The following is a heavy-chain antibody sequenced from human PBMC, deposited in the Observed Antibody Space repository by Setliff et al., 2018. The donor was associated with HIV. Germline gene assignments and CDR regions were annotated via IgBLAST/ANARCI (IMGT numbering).Heavy chain of an antibody. J-gene: IGHJ5*02. CDR2: IYYSGST. CDR1: GDSISRSSYY. CDR3: ARWYTTGRGWFDP. V-gene: IGHV4-39*07. Sequence: SETLSLTCTVSGDSISRSSYYWGWIRQPPGKGLEWIGSIYYSGSTYYNPSLKSRVTISVDTSKNQFSLKLSSVTAADTAVYYCARWYTTGRGWFDPWGQGTLVTVSS. D-gene: IGHD6-25*01.